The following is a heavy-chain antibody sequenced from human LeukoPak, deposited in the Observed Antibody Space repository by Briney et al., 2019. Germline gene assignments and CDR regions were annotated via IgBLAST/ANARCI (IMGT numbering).Heavy chain of an antibody. D-gene: IGHD2-2*01. CDR2: IYHSGST. V-gene: IGHV4-38-2*01. CDR1: GYSISSGYY. Sequence: KPSETLSLTCAVSGYSISSGYYWGWIRQPPGKGLEWIGSIYHSGSTYYNPSLKSRVTISVDTSKNQFSLKLSSVTAADTAVYYCASNIVVVPAAGNWFDPRGQGTLVTVSS. CDR3: ASNIVVVPAAGNWFDP. J-gene: IGHJ5*02.